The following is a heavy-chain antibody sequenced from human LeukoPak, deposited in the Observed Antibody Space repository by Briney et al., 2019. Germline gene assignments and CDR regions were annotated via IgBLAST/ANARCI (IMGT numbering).Heavy chain of an antibody. V-gene: IGHV3-66*01. CDR3: ARAGKWELLNYYYGMDV. CDR1: GFTFSSYA. D-gene: IGHD1-26*01. J-gene: IGHJ6*02. Sequence: GGSLRLSCAASGFTFSSYAMHWVRQAPGKGLEWVSVIYSGGSTYYADSVKGRFTISRDNSKNTLYLQMNSLRAEDTAVYYCARAGKWELLNYYYGMDVWGQGTTVTVSS. CDR2: IYSGGST.